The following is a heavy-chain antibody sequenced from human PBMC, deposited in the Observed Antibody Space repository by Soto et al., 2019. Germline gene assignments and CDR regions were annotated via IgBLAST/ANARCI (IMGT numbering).Heavy chain of an antibody. J-gene: IGHJ6*02. CDR1: GFTFTSSA. D-gene: IGHD3-3*01. V-gene: IGHV1-58*01. CDR2: IVVGSGNT. CDR3: AVRSREWLLSSKRSRPSYYYYGMDV. Sequence: GASVKVSCKASGFTFTSSAVQWVRQARGQRLEWIGWIVVGSGNTNYAQKFQERVTITRDMSTSTAYMELSSLRSEDTAVYYCAVRSREWLLSSKRSRPSYYYYGMDVWGQGTTVTSP.